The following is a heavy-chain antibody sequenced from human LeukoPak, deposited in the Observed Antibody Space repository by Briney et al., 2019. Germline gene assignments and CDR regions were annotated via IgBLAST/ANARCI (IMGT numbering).Heavy chain of an antibody. J-gene: IGHJ4*02. Sequence: GGSLRLSCAASGFTVSSNYMSWVRQAPGKGLDWVSVIYSGGSTYYADSVKGRFTISRDNSTNTLYLQMNSLRAEDTAVYYCARVWCSSGYYPYYFDYWGQGTLVTVSS. CDR2: IYSGGST. V-gene: IGHV3-53*01. CDR3: ARVWCSSGYYPYYFDY. CDR1: GFTVSSNY. D-gene: IGHD3-22*01.